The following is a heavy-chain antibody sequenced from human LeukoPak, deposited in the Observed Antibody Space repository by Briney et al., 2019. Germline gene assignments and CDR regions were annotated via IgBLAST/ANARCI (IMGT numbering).Heavy chain of an antibody. Sequence: ASVKVSCKASGGTFSSYAISWVRQAPGQGLEWMGGIIPIFGTANYAQKFQGRVTITTDESTSTAYMELRSRISEEKAVEYCARRAYYWWGYYNHYYYYYMDVWGKGTTVTVSS. J-gene: IGHJ6*03. D-gene: IGHD3-3*01. CDR1: GGTFSSYA. CDR2: IIPIFGTA. CDR3: ARRAYYWWGYYNHYYYYYMDV. V-gene: IGHV1-69*05.